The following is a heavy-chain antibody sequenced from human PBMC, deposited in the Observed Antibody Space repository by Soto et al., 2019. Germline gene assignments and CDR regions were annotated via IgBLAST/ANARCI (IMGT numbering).Heavy chain of an antibody. J-gene: IGHJ4*02. CDR1: GFTFNSYG. CDR2: ISYDGSNK. D-gene: IGHD6-6*01. CDR3: AKLAIAARAGDLDY. Sequence: PGGSLRLSCAAPGFTFNSYGMHWVRQAPGKGLEWVAVISYDGSNKYYADSVKGRFTISRDNSKNTLYLQMNSLRAEDTAVYYCAKLAIAARAGDLDYWGQGTLVTVSS. V-gene: IGHV3-30*18.